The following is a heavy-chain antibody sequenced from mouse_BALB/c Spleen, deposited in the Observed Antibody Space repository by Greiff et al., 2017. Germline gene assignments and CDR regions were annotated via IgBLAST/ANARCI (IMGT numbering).Heavy chain of an antibody. D-gene: IGHD2-3*01. J-gene: IGHJ1*01. CDR2: IDPANGNT. CDR1: GFNIKDTY. CDR3: ALDGYYWYFDV. V-gene: IGHV14-3*02. Sequence: EVQGVESGAELVKPGASVKLSCTASGFNIKDTYMHWVKQRPEQGLEWIGRIDPANGNTKYDPKFQGKATITADTSSNTAYLQLSSLTSEDTAVYYCALDGYYWYFDVWGAGTTVTVSS.